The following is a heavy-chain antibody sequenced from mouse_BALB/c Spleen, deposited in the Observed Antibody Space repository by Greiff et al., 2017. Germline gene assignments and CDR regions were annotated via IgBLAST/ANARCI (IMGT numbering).Heavy chain of an antibody. CDR1: GFTFSSFG. D-gene: IGHD1-2*01. V-gene: IGHV5-17*02. CDR3: ARSGTTATKVLLYYYAMDY. Sequence: EVQGVESGGGLVQPGGSRKLSCAASGFTFSSFGMHWVRQAPEKGLEWVAYISSGSSTIYYADTVKGRFTISRDNPKNTLFLQMTSLRSEDTAMYYCARSGTTATKVLLYYYAMDYWGQGTSVTVSS. J-gene: IGHJ4*01. CDR2: ISSGSSTI.